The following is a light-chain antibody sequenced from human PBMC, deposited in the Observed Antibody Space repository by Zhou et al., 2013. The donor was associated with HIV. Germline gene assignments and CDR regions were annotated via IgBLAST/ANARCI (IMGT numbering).Light chain of an antibody. Sequence: PGEGATLSCRASHTISANYVAWYQQKPGQAPRLLIFDVSYRATGIPDRFSGSGSGTDFTLTINRLEPEDFAVYYCQEYRGPPRLTFGGGTKVEI. J-gene: IGKJ4*01. V-gene: IGKV3-20*01. CDR3: QEYRGPPRLT. CDR2: DVS. CDR1: HTISANY.